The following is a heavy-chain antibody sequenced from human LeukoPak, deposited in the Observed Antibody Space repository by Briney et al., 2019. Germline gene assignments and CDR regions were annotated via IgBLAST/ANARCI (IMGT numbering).Heavy chain of an antibody. J-gene: IGHJ4*02. Sequence: GGSLRLSCAASGFIFSHYAISWVRQAPGKGLEWVSGISGGGGGIYYADSVKGRFTISRDNSKNTVYLQMNSLRAEDTAVYYCAKDRGVRGVISYFDSWGQGTLVTV. CDR1: GFIFSHYA. D-gene: IGHD3-10*01. CDR2: ISGGGGGI. V-gene: IGHV3-23*01. CDR3: AKDRGVRGVISYFDS.